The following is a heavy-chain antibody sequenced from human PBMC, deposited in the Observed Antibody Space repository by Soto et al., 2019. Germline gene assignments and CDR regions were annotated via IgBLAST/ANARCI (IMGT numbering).Heavy chain of an antibody. V-gene: IGHV4-31*03. Sequence: SETLSLTCTVSGGSISSGAYHWSWIRQHPGEGLEWIGYIYYSGSTYYNLSLKSRLTISVDTSKNQFSLKLSSVTAADTAIYYCARAVDYYDSSGYYTHEYFQHWGQGTLVTVSS. D-gene: IGHD3-22*01. CDR3: ARAVDYYDSSGYYTHEYFQH. J-gene: IGHJ1*01. CDR2: IYYSGST. CDR1: GGSISSGAYH.